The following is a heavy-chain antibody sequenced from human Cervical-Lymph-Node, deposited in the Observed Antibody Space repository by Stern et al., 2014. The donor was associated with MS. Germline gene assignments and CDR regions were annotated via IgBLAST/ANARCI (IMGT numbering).Heavy chain of an antibody. CDR3: AHQMFGRSSEKFCYYGMDV. CDR2: LSWDDDK. V-gene: IGHV2-5*02. J-gene: IGHJ6*02. D-gene: IGHD6-6*01. CDR1: GFSLSTIGES. Sequence: QVPLKESGPTLVKPTQTLTLTCSFSGFSLSTIGESVGWIPQPPGKALEWLAILSWDDDKHYSPSLNNRVTISKAPPNNQVTLTMTDMDPVDTATYYCAHQMFGRSSEKFCYYGMDVWGQGTTVTVSS.